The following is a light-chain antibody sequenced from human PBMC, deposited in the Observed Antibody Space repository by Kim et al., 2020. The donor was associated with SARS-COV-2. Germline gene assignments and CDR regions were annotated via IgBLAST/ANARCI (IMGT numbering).Light chain of an antibody. Sequence: VAPGERATLSCRASQSVSSKLAWYQQKPGQAPRLPIYGASTRATGIPARFSGSGSGTEFTLTISSLQPEDFAVYYCQQYNNWPPYTFGQGTKLEI. CDR1: QSVSSK. CDR2: GAS. CDR3: QQYNNWPPYT. J-gene: IGKJ2*01. V-gene: IGKV3-15*01.